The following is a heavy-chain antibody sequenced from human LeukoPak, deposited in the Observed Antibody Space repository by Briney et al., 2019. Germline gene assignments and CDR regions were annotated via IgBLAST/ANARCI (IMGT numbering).Heavy chain of an antibody. CDR1: GASISNHY. Sequence: SATLSLTSAVSGASISNHYWSWIRQPPGKGLGWLGYIYDSGTTSYNPSLKCRVNISVDTSKKQLSLKLSSVTAADTAVYYCAGLLYGGYTYDYWGQGTLVTVSS. V-gene: IGHV4-59*11. J-gene: IGHJ4*01. CDR2: IYDSGTT. D-gene: IGHD3-16*02. CDR3: AGLLYGGYTYDY.